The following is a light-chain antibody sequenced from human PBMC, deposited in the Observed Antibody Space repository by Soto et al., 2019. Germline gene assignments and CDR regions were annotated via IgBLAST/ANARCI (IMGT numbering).Light chain of an antibody. CDR2: EVS. CDR1: SSDVGGYNY. Sequence: QSALTQPASVSGSPGQSITISCTGTSSDVGGYNYVSWYQQHPGTAPKLMIYEVSNRPSGVSDRFSGSRSGNTASLTISGLQAEDESDYYCISYRSSSTWVFGGGTKLTVL. J-gene: IGLJ3*02. V-gene: IGLV2-14*01. CDR3: ISYRSSSTWV.